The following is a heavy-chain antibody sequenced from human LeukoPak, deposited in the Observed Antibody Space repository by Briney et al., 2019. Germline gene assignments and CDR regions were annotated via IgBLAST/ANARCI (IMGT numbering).Heavy chain of an antibody. CDR2: IYTSGST. J-gene: IGHJ4*02. V-gene: IGHV4-61*02. CDR3: ARQQRDALFGVVMGFGFDY. CDR1: GGSISSGSYY. D-gene: IGHD3-3*01. Sequence: PSETLSLTCTVSGGSISSGSYYWSWIRQPAGKGLEWIGRIYTSGSTNYNPSLKSRVTISVDTSKNQFSLKLNSVTAADTAVYYCARQQRDALFGVVMGFGFDYWGQGILVTVSS.